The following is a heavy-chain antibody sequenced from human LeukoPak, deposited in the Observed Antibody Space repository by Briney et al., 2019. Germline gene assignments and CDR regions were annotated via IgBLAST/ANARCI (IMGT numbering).Heavy chain of an antibody. V-gene: IGHV4-31*03. Sequence: PSQTLSLTCTVSGGSISSGGYYWSWIRQHPGKGLEWIGYIYYSGSTYYNPSLRSRVTMSVDTSKNQFSLKLSSVTAADTAVYYCARAGPSQTQPYLIDYWGLGTLVTVSS. D-gene: IGHD6-19*01. CDR2: IYYSGST. CDR1: GGSISSGGYY. CDR3: ARAGPSQTQPYLIDY. J-gene: IGHJ4*02.